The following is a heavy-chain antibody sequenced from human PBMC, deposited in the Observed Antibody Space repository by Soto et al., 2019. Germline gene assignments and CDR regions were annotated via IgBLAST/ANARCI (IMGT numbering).Heavy chain of an antibody. J-gene: IGHJ4*02. CDR3: AKGQNSGTYRFYFDY. Sequence: GSLILSCAASGITISSYAMSWVRQAPGKGPEWVSGISASGGSTSYADSVKGRFTISRDNSKNTLYLQMNSLRADDTAVYHCAKGQNSGTYRFYFDYWGQGALVTVSS. V-gene: IGHV3-23*01. CDR2: ISASGGST. D-gene: IGHD1-26*01. CDR1: GITISSYA.